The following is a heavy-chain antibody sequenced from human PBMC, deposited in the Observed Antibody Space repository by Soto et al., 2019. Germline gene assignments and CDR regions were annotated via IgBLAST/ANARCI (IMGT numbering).Heavy chain of an antibody. J-gene: IGHJ4*02. V-gene: IGHV4-39*01. CDR1: GGSISSSSGYF. Sequence: PSETLSLTCTVSGGSISSSSGYFWGWIRQPPGKGLEWIGSIYYSGNTYYNPSLKSRVTISVDTSKNQFSLNLSSVTAADTAVYFCARLLSATLIRKLTFDFWGQGTLVTVSS. CDR3: ARLLSATLIRKLTFDF. CDR2: IYYSGNT. D-gene: IGHD3-10*01.